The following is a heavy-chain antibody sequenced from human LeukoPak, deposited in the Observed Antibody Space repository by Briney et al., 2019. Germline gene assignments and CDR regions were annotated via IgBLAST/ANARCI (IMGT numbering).Heavy chain of an antibody. Sequence: SETLSPTCTVSGGSISSYYWSWIRQPPGKGLEWIGYIYYSGSTNYNPSLKSRVTISVDTSKNQFSLKLSSVAAADTAVYYCARAIAVTTISGAVVDAFDIWGQGTMVTVSS. CDR3: ARAIAVTTISGAVVDAFDI. CDR1: GGSISSYY. J-gene: IGHJ3*02. V-gene: IGHV4-59*01. CDR2: IYYSGST. D-gene: IGHD4-17*01.